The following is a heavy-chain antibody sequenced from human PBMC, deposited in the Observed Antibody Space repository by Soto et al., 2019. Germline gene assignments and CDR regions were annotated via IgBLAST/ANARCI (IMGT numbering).Heavy chain of an antibody. CDR2: IYYSGNT. D-gene: IGHD3-16*01. J-gene: IGHJ4*02. CDR3: AREGGESSDGLYYFDS. CDR1: GVSSSSDDY. V-gene: IGHV4-30-4*01. Sequence: PSETLSLTCTVSGVSSSSDDYCSWIRQPPGKGLEWIVHIYYSGNTDYNPSLKSRLAISIDTSKNQLSLKLSSVTAADTAVYFCAREGGESSDGLYYFDSWGQGSLVTVS.